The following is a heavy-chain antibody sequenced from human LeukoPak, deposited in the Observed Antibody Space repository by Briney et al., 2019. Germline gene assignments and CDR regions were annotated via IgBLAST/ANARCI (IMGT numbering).Heavy chain of an antibody. CDR1: GGSISSSSYY. V-gene: IGHV4-39*01. CDR3: ARHQWLVPIDY. Sequence: NPSETLSLTCTVSGGSISSSSYYWGWIRQPPGKGLEWIGSIYYSGSTYYNPSLKSRVTISVDTSKNQFSLKLSSVTAADTAVYYCARHQWLVPIDYWGQGTLVTVSS. J-gene: IGHJ4*02. D-gene: IGHD6-19*01. CDR2: IYYSGST.